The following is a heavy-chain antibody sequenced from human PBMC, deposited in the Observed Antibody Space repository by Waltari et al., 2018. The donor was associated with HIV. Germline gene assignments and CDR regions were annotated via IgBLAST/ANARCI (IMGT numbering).Heavy chain of an antibody. V-gene: IGHV3-15*01. J-gene: IGHJ4*02. D-gene: IGHD3-3*02. CDR1: GFTFSNAW. Sequence: GFTFSNAWMSWVRQAPGKGLEWVGRIKSKTDGGTTDYAAPVKGRFTISRDDSKNTLYLQMNSLKTEDTAVYYCTTVPFLEWLFDYWGQGTLVTVSS. CDR3: TTVPFLEWLFDY. CDR2: IKSKTDGGTT.